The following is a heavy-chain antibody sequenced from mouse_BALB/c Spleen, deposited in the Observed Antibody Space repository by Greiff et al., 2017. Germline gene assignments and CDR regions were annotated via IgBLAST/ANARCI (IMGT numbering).Heavy chain of an antibody. CDR3: TTSLLYGGAMDY. D-gene: IGHD2-1*01. Sequence: QVQLKQSGAELVRPGASVTLSCKASGYTFTDYEMHWVKQTPVHGLEWIGAIDPETGGTAYNQKFKGKATLTADKSSSTAYMELRSLTSEDSAVYYCTTSLLYGGAMDYWGQGTSVTVSS. CDR2: IDPETGGT. CDR1: GYTFTDYE. V-gene: IGHV1-15*01. J-gene: IGHJ4*01.